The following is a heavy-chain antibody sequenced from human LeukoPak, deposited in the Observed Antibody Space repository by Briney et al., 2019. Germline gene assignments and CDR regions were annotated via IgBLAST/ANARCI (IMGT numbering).Heavy chain of an antibody. CDR1: GFTFDDYA. CDR3: ARGGSGYSYGKIDS. D-gene: IGHD5-18*01. V-gene: IGHV3-9*01. Sequence: PGGSLRLSCAASGFTFDDYAMHWVRQAPGKGLEWVSGISWNSGSIGYADSVKGRFTISRDNVKNSLYLQMNSLRDEDTAVYYCARGGSGYSYGKIDSWGQGILVTVSS. CDR2: ISWNSGSI. J-gene: IGHJ4*02.